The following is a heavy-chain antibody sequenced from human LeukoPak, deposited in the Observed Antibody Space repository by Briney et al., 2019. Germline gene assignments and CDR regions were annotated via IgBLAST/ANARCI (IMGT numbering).Heavy chain of an antibody. Sequence: SETLSLTCTVSGGSISSYYWSWIRQPAGKGLEWIGRIYTSGSINYNPSLKSRVTMSVDTSKNQFSLKLSSVTAADTAVYYCARDYITGILDAFDIWGQGTMVTVSS. V-gene: IGHV4-4*07. J-gene: IGHJ3*02. D-gene: IGHD1-20*01. CDR3: ARDYITGILDAFDI. CDR1: GGSISSYY. CDR2: IYTSGSI.